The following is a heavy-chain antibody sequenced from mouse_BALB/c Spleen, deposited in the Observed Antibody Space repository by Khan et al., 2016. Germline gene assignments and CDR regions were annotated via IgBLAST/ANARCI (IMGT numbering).Heavy chain of an antibody. CDR3: AIGGYYGGFAS. CDR1: GYTFTNYG. D-gene: IGHD1-1*01. CDR2: INTYTGEP. V-gene: IGHV9-3-1*01. J-gene: IGHJ3*01. Sequence: QIQLVQSGPELKKPGETVKISCKASGYTFTNYGMNWVKQAPGKGLKWMGWINTYTGEPTYADDFKGRFAFSLQTSASTAYLQINNLKNEDTATYFCAIGGYYGGFASWGQGTLVTVSA.